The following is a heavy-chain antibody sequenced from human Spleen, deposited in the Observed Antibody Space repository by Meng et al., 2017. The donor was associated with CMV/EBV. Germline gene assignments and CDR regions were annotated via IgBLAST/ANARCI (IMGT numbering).Heavy chain of an antibody. D-gene: IGHD3-9*01. Sequence: GGSLRLSCAASEFTVRSYMNWVRQAPGKGLEWVSGISWNSGNIVYADSVKGRFTISRDSAKSSLYLQMNSLTAEDTARYYCAKESAPQYYDILTGPWGFDCWGQGTLVTVSS. CDR2: ISWNSGNI. CDR3: AKESAPQYYDILTGPWGFDC. J-gene: IGHJ4*02. CDR1: EFTVRSY. V-gene: IGHV3-9*01.